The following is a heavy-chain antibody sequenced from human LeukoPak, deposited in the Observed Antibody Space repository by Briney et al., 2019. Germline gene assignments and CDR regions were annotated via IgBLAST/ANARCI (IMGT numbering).Heavy chain of an antibody. D-gene: IGHD2-15*01. CDR2: IIPILGIA. CDR3: ARTLGYCSGGSCHRNNWFDP. CDR1: GGTFSSYA. V-gene: IGHV1-69*04. J-gene: IGHJ5*02. Sequence: ASVKVSCKASGGTFSSYAISWVRQAHGQGLERMGRIIPILGIANYAQNFQGRVTITADKSTSTAYMELSSLRSGDTAVYYCARTLGYCSGGSCHRNNWFDPWGQGTLVTVSS.